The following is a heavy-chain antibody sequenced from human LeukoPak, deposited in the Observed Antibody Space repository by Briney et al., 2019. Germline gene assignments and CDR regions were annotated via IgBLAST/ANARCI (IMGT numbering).Heavy chain of an antibody. CDR1: GGTFSSYA. Sequence: SVKVSCKASGGTFSSYAISWVRQAPGQGLEWMGGIIPIFGTTNYAQKFQGRVTITADESTSTAHMELSSLRSEDTGVYYCATWFNFYDSSGYYPHWGQGTLVTVSS. J-gene: IGHJ4*02. V-gene: IGHV1-69*13. D-gene: IGHD3-22*01. CDR2: IIPIFGTT. CDR3: ATWFNFYDSSGYYPH.